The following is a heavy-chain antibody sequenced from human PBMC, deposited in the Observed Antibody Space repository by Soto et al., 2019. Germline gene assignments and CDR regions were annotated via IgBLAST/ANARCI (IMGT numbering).Heavy chain of an antibody. CDR3: ARGVVYYYGMDV. V-gene: IGHV4-31*03. Sequence: SETLSLTCTVSGGSISSGGYYWSWIRQHPGKGLEWIGYIYYSGSTYYNPSLKSRVTISVDTSKNQFSLKLSSVTAADTAVYYCARGVVYYYGMDVWGQGTTVTVSS. J-gene: IGHJ6*02. CDR1: GGSISSGGYY. CDR2: IYYSGST.